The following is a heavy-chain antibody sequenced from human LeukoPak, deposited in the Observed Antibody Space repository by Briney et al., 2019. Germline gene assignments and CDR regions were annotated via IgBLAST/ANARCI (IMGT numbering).Heavy chain of an antibody. J-gene: IGHJ4*02. Sequence: PGGSLRLSCAASGFTFSSYWMSWVRQAPGKGLEWVANIKQDGSEKYYVDSVKGRFTISRDNAKNSLHLQMNSLRAEDTAVYSCARDPGYGDYLSYFDYWGQGTLVTVSS. D-gene: IGHD4-17*01. V-gene: IGHV3-7*01. CDR1: GFTFSSYW. CDR2: IKQDGSEK. CDR3: ARDPGYGDYLSYFDY.